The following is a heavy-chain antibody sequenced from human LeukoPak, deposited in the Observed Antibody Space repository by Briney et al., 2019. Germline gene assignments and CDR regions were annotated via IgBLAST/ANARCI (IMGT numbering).Heavy chain of an antibody. CDR3: ARRLGGYYSFDY. CDR1: GSSISSSTYY. J-gene: IGHJ4*02. V-gene: IGHV4-39*01. CDR2: IYYSGST. D-gene: IGHD1-26*01. Sequence: PSETLSLTCTVSGSSISSSTYYCGWIRQPPGRGLEWIGNIYYSGSTYYNPSLKSRVTISVNTSKNQFSLKLSSVTAADTALYFCARRLGGYYSFDYWGQGTLVTVSS.